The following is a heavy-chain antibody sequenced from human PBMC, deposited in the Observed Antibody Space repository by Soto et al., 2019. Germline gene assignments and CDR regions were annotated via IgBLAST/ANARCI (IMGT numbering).Heavy chain of an antibody. CDR2: INPHSGAT. CDR3: VRDNAIGFSPWLEQ. Sequence: ASVKVSCKASGYIFSANYIHWVRQAPGQGLEWLGWINPHSGATNYAQKFLGRVTMSADTSASTAYMDLARLKSDDTAVYYCVRDNAIGFSPWLEQWGRATLVTVSS. CDR1: GYIFSANY. J-gene: IGHJ4*02. V-gene: IGHV1-2*02. D-gene: IGHD5-18*01.